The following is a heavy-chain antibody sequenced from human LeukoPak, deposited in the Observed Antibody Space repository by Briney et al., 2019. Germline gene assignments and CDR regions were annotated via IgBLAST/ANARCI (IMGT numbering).Heavy chain of an antibody. V-gene: IGHV1-18*01. J-gene: IGHJ4*02. D-gene: IGHD3-22*01. CDR3: ARVSKRGITMIVVVPPDY. Sequence: ASVKVSCKASGYTFPSYGISWVRQAPGQGLEWMGWISAYNGNTNYAQKLQGRVTMTTDTSTSTAYMELRSLRSDDTAVYYCARVSKRGITMIVVVPPDYWGQGTLVTVSS. CDR1: GYTFPSYG. CDR2: ISAYNGNT.